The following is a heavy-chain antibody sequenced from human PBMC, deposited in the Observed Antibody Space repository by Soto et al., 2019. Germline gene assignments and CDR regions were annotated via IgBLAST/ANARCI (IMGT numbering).Heavy chain of an antibody. CDR1: GFTFSSYS. Sequence: EVQLVESGGGLVQPGGSLRLSCAASGFTFSSYSMNWVCQAPGKGLEWVSYISSGSNTIYYADSVKGRFTISRDNAKNSLYLQTNSLRDEDTAVYYCARVGYSSPFDYWGQGTLLTVSS. J-gene: IGHJ4*02. CDR2: ISSGSNTI. V-gene: IGHV3-48*02. CDR3: ARVGYSSPFDY. D-gene: IGHD5-18*01.